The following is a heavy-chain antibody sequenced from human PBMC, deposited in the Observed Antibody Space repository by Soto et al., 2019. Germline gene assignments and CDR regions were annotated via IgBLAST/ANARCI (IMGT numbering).Heavy chain of an antibody. D-gene: IGHD4-17*01. J-gene: IGHJ4*02. V-gene: IGHV2-5*02. CDR3: ALRTTLQTFDY. Sequence: GSGPTLVNPTQTLTLTCTFSGFSLSTTGVGVGWIRQPPGKALEWLALIYWDDDKRYIPSLKSRLTITKDTSKNQVVLTMTHMDPVDAATYYCALRTTLQTFDYWGQGALVTVSS. CDR2: IYWDDDK. CDR1: GFSLSTTGVG.